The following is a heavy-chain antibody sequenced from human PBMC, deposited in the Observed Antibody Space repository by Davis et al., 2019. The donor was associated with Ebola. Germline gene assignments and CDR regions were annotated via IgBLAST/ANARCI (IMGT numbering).Heavy chain of an antibody. Sequence: PGGSLRLSCKVSGYSVTNYWIGWLRQMPGKGLEWMGIIYPGDSDTRYSPSFQGQVTMSADKSINTAYPEWSSLKASDTAMYYCAMGGGYFQHWGQGTLVTVSS. V-gene: IGHV5-51*01. J-gene: IGHJ1*01. CDR2: IYPGDSDT. CDR1: GYSVTNYW. D-gene: IGHD3-16*01. CDR3: AMGGGYFQH.